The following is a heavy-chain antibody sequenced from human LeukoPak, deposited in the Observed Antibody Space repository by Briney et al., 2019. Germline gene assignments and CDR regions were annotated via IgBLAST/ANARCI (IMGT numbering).Heavy chain of an antibody. D-gene: IGHD3-22*01. CDR1: GYTFTGYY. CDR3: ARDWAPYDSSAFDI. Sequence: ASVKVSCKASGYTFTGYYMHWVRQAPGQGLEWMGWINPNSGGTNYAQKFQGRVTMTRDTSISTAYMKLSRLRSDDTAVYYCARDWAPYDSSAFDIWGQGTMVTVSS. V-gene: IGHV1-2*02. J-gene: IGHJ3*02. CDR2: INPNSGGT.